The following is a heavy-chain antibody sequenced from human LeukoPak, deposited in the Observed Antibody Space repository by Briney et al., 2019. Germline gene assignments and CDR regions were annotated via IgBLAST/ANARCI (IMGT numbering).Heavy chain of an antibody. V-gene: IGHV3-7*01. D-gene: IGHD2-15*01. CDR2: IKEDGSEQ. J-gene: IGHJ3*02. CDR1: RFTFIKYW. CDR3: TVIAAIRSDAFDI. Sequence: GGGLRVSCAASRFTFIKYWMSGVGPAPGRGVEGVANIKEDGSEQYNVDSVNGRFTISRHNGKNSLFLHMNSLRAEDTAMYYCTVIAAIRSDAFDIWGQGTMVTVSS.